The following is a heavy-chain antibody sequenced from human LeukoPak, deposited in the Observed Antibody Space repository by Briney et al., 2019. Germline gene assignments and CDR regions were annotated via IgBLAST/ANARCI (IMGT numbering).Heavy chain of an antibody. CDR2: ISGSGGST. J-gene: IGHJ5*02. CDR3: AKFPVTWLIMNWFDP. D-gene: IGHD3-10*01. V-gene: IGHV3-23*01. Sequence: GGSLRLSCAASGFTFSSYAMSWVRQAPGKGLEWVSAISGSGGSTYYADSAKGRFTISRDNSKNTLYLQMNSLRAEDTAVYYCAKFPVTWLIMNWFDPWGQGTLVTVSS. CDR1: GFTFSSYA.